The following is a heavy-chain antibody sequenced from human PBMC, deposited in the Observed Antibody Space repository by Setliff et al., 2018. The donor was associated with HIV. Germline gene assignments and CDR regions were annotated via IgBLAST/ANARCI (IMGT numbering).Heavy chain of an antibody. D-gene: IGHD6-19*01. CDR1: GFSFKSAW. J-gene: IGHJ4*02. Sequence: GWSLRLSCAASGFSFKSAWMSWVRQAPGKGLEWVGRTRNKANSYTTEYAASVKGRISISRDDSKNSVYLQMNSLKTEDTAVYYCARARYSSGYYVSFDYWGQGTLVTVSS. CDR2: TRNKANSYTT. CDR3: ARARYSSGYYVSFDY. V-gene: IGHV3-72*01.